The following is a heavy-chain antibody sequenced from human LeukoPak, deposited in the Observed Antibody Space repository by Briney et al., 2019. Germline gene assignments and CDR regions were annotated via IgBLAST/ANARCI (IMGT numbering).Heavy chain of an antibody. CDR3: ASQGGGAAAGNPYYYYMDV. CDR1: GGSISSSSYY. V-gene: IGHV4-39*01. Sequence: SETLSLTCSVSGGSISSSSYYWGWIRQPPGKGLEWIGSIYYSGSTYYNPSLKSRVTISVDTSKNQFSLKLSSETAADTAVYYCASQGGGAAAGNPYYYYMDVWGKGTTVTVSS. D-gene: IGHD6-13*01. J-gene: IGHJ6*03. CDR2: IYYSGST.